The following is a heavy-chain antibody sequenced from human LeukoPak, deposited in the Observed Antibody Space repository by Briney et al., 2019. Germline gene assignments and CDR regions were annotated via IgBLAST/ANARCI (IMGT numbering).Heavy chain of an antibody. D-gene: IGHD1-1*01. V-gene: IGHV1-2*02. CDR3: ARAPGTFDI. J-gene: IGHJ3*02. CDR2: INPNSGGT. Sequence: GASVKVSCKASGYTFTSYYMYWVRQAPGQGLEWMGWINPNSGGTNYAQKFQDRITMSRDTSISTAYMELSSLRSDDTAVYFCARAPGTFDIWGQGTVVTVSS. CDR1: GYTFTSYY.